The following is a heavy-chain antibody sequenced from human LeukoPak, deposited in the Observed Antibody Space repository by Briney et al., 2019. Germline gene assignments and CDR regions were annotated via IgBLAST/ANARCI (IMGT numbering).Heavy chain of an antibody. CDR1: GFTFSRYW. J-gene: IGHJ1*01. V-gene: IGHV3-7*04. D-gene: IGHD3-22*01. CDR3: ARGEYYYDGGY. CDR2: IKRDGSEK. Sequence: PGGSLRLSCAASGFTFSRYWMTCVRQAPGKGLEWVANIKRDGSEKYYVDSVKGRFTISRDNAKNSLYLQMNSLRVEDTAVYYCARGEYYYDGGYWGQGTLVTVSS.